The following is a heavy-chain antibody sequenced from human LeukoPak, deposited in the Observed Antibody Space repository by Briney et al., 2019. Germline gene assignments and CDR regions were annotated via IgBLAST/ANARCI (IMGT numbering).Heavy chain of an antibody. V-gene: IGHV3-21*01. Sequence: GGCLRLSCAACGFTFSSYSMNWVGQSAGKGLEWVSSISSSSYIYYADSVKGRFTISRDNAENSLYLQMNSLRAEDTAVYYCARTYDSSGYYSGYFDYWGQGTLVTVSS. CDR2: ISSSSYI. J-gene: IGHJ4*02. CDR3: ARTYDSSGYYSGYFDY. CDR1: GFTFSSYS. D-gene: IGHD3-22*01.